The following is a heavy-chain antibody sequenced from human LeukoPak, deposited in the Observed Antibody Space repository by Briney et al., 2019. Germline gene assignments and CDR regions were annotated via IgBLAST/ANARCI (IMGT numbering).Heavy chain of an antibody. D-gene: IGHD2-21*02. CDR2: ISYDGSNK. Sequence: PGRSLRLSCAASGFTFSSYAMHWVRQAPGKGLEGVAVISYDGSNKYYADSVKGRFTISRDNSKNPLYLQMNSLRADDTAVYYCAKGTHRYCGGDCYDWGQGTLVTVSS. CDR1: GFTFSSYA. J-gene: IGHJ4*02. CDR3: AKGTHRYCGGDCYD. V-gene: IGHV3-30-3*01.